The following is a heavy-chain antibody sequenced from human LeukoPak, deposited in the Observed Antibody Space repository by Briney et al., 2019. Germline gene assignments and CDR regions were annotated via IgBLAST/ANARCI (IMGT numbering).Heavy chain of an antibody. CDR1: GITVSSNY. CDR2: TYSGGST. D-gene: IGHD3-3*01. Sequence: GGSLRLSCAASGITVSSNYMSWVRQAPGKGLEWASVTYSGGSTYYADSVKGRLTISRDNSENTLHLLMNSLRPEDTAVYYCARAGPLWSAYYPEYWGQGTLVTVSS. CDR3: ARAGPLWSAYYPEY. V-gene: IGHV3-66*02. J-gene: IGHJ4*02.